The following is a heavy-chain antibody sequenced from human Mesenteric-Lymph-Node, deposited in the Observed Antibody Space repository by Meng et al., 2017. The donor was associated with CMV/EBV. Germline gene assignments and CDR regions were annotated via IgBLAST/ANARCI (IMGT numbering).Heavy chain of an antibody. D-gene: IGHD4-23*01. CDR1: GGSISSSSYY. CDR3: AREATVVNLGSPDH. J-gene: IGHJ4*02. CDR2: IYYSGST. V-gene: IGHV4-39*07. Sequence: GSLRLSCTVSGGSISSSSYYWGWIRQPPGKGLEWIGSIYYSGSTYYNPSLKSRVTISVDTSKNQFSLKLSSVTAADTAVYYCAREATVVNLGSPDHWGQGTLVTVSS.